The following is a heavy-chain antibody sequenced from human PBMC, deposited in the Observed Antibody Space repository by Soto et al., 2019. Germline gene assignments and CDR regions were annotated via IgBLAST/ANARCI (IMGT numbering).Heavy chain of an antibody. CDR1: GGSISSYY. CDR3: AGDGAEYMHDY. CDR2: IYYSGST. J-gene: IGHJ4*02. Sequence: PSETLSLTCTVSGGSISSYYWSWIRQPPGKGLEWIGYIYYSGSTNYNPSLKSRVTISVDTSKNQFSLKLSSVTAADTAVYYCAGDGAEYMHDYWGQGTLVTVSS. V-gene: IGHV4-59*01. D-gene: IGHD2-21*01.